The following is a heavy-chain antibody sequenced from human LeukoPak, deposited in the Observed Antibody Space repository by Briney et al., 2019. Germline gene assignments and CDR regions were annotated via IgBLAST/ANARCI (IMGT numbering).Heavy chain of an antibody. J-gene: IGHJ4*02. CDR3: AKPLVSDYYDSSGYWGY. CDR1: GFTFSSYA. Sequence: PGGSLRLSCAAPGFTFSSYAMSWVRQAPGKGLEWVSAISGSGDSTYYSDSVKGRFTISRDNSKNTLYVQMNSLRAEDTAVYYCAKPLVSDYYDSSGYWGYWGQGTLVTVSS. D-gene: IGHD3-22*01. CDR2: ISGSGDST. V-gene: IGHV3-23*01.